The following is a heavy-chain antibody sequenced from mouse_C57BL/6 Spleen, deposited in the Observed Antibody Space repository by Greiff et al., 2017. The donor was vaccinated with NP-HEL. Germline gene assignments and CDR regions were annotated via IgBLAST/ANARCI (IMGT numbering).Heavy chain of an antibody. CDR2: IYPGDGDT. V-gene: IGHV1-82*01. D-gene: IGHD2-5*01. CDR1: GYAFSSSW. CDR3: ARWSNYDYAMDY. Sequence: QVQLQQSGPELVKPGASVKISCKASGYAFSSSWMNWVKQRPGKGLEWIGRIYPGDGDTNYNGKFKGKATLTADKSSSTAYMQLSSLTSEDSAVYFCARWSNYDYAMDYWGQGTSVTVSS. J-gene: IGHJ4*01.